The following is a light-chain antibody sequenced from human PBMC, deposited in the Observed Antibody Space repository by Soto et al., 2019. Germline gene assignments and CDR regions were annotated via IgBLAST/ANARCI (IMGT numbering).Light chain of an antibody. CDR2: EVS. CDR3: SSYTSSSTLGV. V-gene: IGLV2-14*01. CDR1: SSDVGGYNY. J-gene: IGLJ1*01. Sequence: QSALTQPASVSGSPGQSITISCTGTSSDVGGYNYVSWYQQHPGKAPKLMIYEVSNRPSGVSNRFSGSKSGNTASLTISGLQAEDEGDYYCSSYTSSSTLGVFGTGTKLTV.